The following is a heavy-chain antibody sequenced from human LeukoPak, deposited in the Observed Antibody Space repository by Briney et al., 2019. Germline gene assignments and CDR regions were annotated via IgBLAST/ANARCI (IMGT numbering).Heavy chain of an antibody. V-gene: IGHV3-13*01. CDR3: ARGGRSSGWYWAFDI. CDR1: GFTFSSYD. J-gene: IGHJ3*02. CDR2: IGTAGDT. Sequence: GGSLRLSCAASGFTFSSYDMHWVRQATGKGLEWVSAIGTAGDTYYPGSVKSRFTISRENAKNSLYLQMNSLRAGDTAVYYCARGGRSSGWYWAFDIWGQGTMVTVSS. D-gene: IGHD6-19*01.